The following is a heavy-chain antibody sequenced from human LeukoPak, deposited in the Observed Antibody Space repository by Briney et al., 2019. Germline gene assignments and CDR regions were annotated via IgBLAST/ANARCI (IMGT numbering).Heavy chain of an antibody. Sequence: GGSLRLSCADSGFTFSRYAMSWARQAPGKGLEWVSLISTTGRTHYADSVQGPFTISRDNSKNTLSLHMNSLRAEDTAVYYCARDLDSSGYYHVVDSWGQAAVGTVSS. V-gene: IGHV3-23*01. CDR3: ARDLDSSGYYHVVDS. J-gene: IGHJ4*02. D-gene: IGHD3-22*01. CDR1: GFTFSRYA. CDR2: ISTTGRT.